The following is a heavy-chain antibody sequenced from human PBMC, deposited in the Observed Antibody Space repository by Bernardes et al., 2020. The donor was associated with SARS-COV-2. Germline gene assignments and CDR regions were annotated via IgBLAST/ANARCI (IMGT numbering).Heavy chain of an antibody. CDR2: IYPHYSST. V-gene: IGHV5-51*01. J-gene: IGHJ5*01. Sequence: GASLKISCKGSGYDLTPFWIGWVRPMPGKGLEWMGIIYPHYSSTRNSLSLQGQVTLSADKSIGTAYLQWNSLKASDTGMYYCARQGYNRAWFDSWGQGTLVTVSS. D-gene: IGHD1-20*01. CDR1: GYDLTPFW. CDR3: ARQGYNRAWFDS.